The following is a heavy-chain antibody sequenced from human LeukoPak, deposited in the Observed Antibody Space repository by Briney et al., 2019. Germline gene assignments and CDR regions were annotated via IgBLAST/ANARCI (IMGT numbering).Heavy chain of an antibody. V-gene: IGHV1-18*01. D-gene: IGHD2-2*01. CDR2: ISAYNGNT. Sequence: GASVKVSCKASGYTFTSYGISWVRQAPGQGLEWMGWISAYNGNTNYAQKLQGRVTMTTDTSTSTAYVELRSLRSDDTAVYYCARDRDQLLLSWFDPWGQGTLVTVSS. CDR3: ARDRDQLLLSWFDP. CDR1: GYTFTSYG. J-gene: IGHJ5*02.